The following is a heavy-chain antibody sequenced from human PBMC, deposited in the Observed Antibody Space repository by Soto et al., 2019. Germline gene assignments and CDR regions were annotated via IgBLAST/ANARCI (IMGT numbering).Heavy chain of an antibody. J-gene: IGHJ6*02. CDR1: GFTFGSYG. V-gene: IGHV3-30*18. Sequence: VQLVESGGGLVQPGGSLRLSCAVSGFTFGSYGMHWVRQAPGKGLEWVAVISYDGSNKYYADSVKGRFTISRDNSKNTLYLQMNSLRAEDTAVYYCAKDDPRLGGMDVWGQGTTVTVSS. CDR3: AKDDPRLGGMDV. D-gene: IGHD2-21*01. CDR2: ISYDGSNK.